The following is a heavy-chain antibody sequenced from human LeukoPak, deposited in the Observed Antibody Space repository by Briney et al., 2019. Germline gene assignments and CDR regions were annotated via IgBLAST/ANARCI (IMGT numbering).Heavy chain of an antibody. V-gene: IGHV4-61*01. CDR3: ARAALSNLYSSGWYDYYYYGMDV. Sequence: SETLSLTCTVSGGSFSSGSYYWSWIRQPPGKGLEWIGYIYYSGSTYYNPSLKSRVTISVDTSKNQFSLKLSSVTAADTAVYYCARAALSNLYSSGWYDYYYYGMDVWGQGTTVTVSS. D-gene: IGHD6-19*01. J-gene: IGHJ6*02. CDR1: GGSFSSGSYY. CDR2: IYYSGST.